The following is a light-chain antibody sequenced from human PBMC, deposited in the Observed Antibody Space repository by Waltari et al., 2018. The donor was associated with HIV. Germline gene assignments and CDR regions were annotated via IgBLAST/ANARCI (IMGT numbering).Light chain of an antibody. Sequence: QAVVTQEPSLPVPPGGPVTLTCGSSTGAVPRGHSPYWFQQTPGQAPMTLIYDISNQPPWTPARFSGSLLGGKAALTLSGAQPEDEAEYYCLLSYSGARVFGGGTKLTVL. V-gene: IGLV7-46*01. J-gene: IGLJ3*02. CDR1: TGAVPRGHS. CDR3: LLSYSGARV. CDR2: DIS.